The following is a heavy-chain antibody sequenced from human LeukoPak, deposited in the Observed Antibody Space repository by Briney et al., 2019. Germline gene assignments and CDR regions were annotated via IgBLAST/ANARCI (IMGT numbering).Heavy chain of an antibody. V-gene: IGHV4-59*01. CDR2: IYYSGST. Sequence: SETLSLNCTVSGGSLSSYYWSWIRQPPGKGLEWIGYIYYSGSTNYNPSLKSRVTISVDTSKNQFSLKVSSVTAADTAVYYCARTGGYQLPHSWGQGTLVTVSS. D-gene: IGHD2-2*01. J-gene: IGHJ4*02. CDR3: ARTGGYQLPHS. CDR1: GGSLSSYY.